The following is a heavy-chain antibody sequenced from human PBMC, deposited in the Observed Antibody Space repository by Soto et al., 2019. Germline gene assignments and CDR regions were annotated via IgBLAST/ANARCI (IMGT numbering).Heavy chain of an antibody. CDR2: ISAYNGNT. Sequence: APVKGSCKDSGYPFTSHGINWGRQAPGQGLEWMGWISAYNGNTNYAQKLQGRVTMTTDTSTSTAYMELRSLRSDDTAVYYCARASSGWDNSFDPWGQGTLVTVSS. CDR1: GYPFTSHG. CDR3: ARASSGWDNSFDP. D-gene: IGHD6-19*01. J-gene: IGHJ5*02. V-gene: IGHV1-18*01.